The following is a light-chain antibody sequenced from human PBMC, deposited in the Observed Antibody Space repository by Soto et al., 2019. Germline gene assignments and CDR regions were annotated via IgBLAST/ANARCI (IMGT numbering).Light chain of an antibody. Sequence: QSVLTQPASVSGSPGQSITISCNGTSSDVGGYNYVSWYQQHPGKAPKLMIYEVSNRPSGVSNRFSGSKSGNTASLTISGLQAEDEADYYCSSYTSSSTPRVFGGGTKLTVL. CDR2: EVS. CDR3: SSYTSSSTPRV. V-gene: IGLV2-14*01. J-gene: IGLJ2*01. CDR1: SSDVGGYNY.